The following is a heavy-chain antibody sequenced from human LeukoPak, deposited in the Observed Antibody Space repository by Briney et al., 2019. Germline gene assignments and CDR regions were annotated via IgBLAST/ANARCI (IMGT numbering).Heavy chain of an antibody. CDR1: GFTFSSYW. CDR3: ARDSFETDIDY. V-gene: IGHV3-7*01. CDR2: IKEDGSEK. D-gene: IGHD1-14*01. Sequence: SGGSLRLACAVSGFTFSSYWMSWVRQAPGKGLEWVGNIKEDGSEKYYVDSVKGRFTISRDNAKNSLYLQMNSLRAEDTAVYYCARDSFETDIDYWGQGTLVTVSS. J-gene: IGHJ4*02.